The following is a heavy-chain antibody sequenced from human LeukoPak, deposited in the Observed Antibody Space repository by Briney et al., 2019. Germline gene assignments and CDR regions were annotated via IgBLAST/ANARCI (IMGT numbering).Heavy chain of an antibody. J-gene: IGHJ4*02. CDR1: GYSFTSYG. CDR2: ISAYNGNT. D-gene: IGHD3-10*01. V-gene: IGHV1-18*04. Sequence: ASVKVSCKASGYSFTSYGISWVRQAPGQGLEWMGWISAYNGNTNYAQKLQGRGTMTTNTSTSTAYMELRSLSSDDTAVYYCARDRKGGSRSRVRWPDYWGQGTLLTVPS. CDR3: ARDRKGGSRSRVRWPDY.